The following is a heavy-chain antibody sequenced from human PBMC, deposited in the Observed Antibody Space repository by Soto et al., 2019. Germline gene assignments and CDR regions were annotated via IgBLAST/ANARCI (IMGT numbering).Heavy chain of an antibody. J-gene: IGHJ6*02. CDR1: GFTFSSYD. CDR3: AKEDYFYYGMDV. Sequence: SLRLSCAASGFTFSSYDMSWVRRAPGKGLEWVSAISGSGGSTYYADSVKGRFTISRDNSKNTLYLQMNSLRAEDTAVYYCAKEDYFYYGMDVWGQGTTVTVSS. V-gene: IGHV3-23*01. D-gene: IGHD3-10*01. CDR2: ISGSGGST.